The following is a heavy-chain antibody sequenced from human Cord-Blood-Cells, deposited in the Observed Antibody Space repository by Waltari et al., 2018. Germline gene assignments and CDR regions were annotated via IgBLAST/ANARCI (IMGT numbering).Heavy chain of an antibody. V-gene: IGHV3-30*18. CDR2: ISYDGSNK. CDR1: GITFSSSG. J-gene: IGHJ4*02. D-gene: IGHD6-6*01. CDR3: AKDGYSSSYFDY. Sequence: QVQLVESGGGVVQPGRSLRLSCAASGITFSSSGMHSVRQAPGKGLEWVAVISYDGSNKYYEDSVKGRFTISRDNSKNTLYLQMNSLRAEDTAVYYCAKDGYSSSYFDYWGQGTLVTVSS.